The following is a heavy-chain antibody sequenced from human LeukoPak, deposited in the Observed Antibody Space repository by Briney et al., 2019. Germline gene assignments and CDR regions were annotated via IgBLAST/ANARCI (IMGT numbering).Heavy chain of an antibody. CDR1: GYTFTSYY. CDR2: INPSGGST. J-gene: IGHJ6*03. V-gene: IGHV1-46*01. CDR3: ASSRLYYYYMDV. Sequence: ASVKVSCKASGYTFTSYYMHWVRQAPGQGLEWMGIINPSGGSTSYAQKFQGRVTMTRDMSTSTVYMELSSLRSEDTAVYYCASSRLYYYYMDVWGKGTTVTVSS.